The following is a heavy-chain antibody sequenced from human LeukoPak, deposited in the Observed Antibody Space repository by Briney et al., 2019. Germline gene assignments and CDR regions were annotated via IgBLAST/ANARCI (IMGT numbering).Heavy chain of an antibody. CDR3: ARHEYSGSYYGLSWFDP. J-gene: IGHJ5*02. V-gene: IGHV4-39*01. CDR1: GGSISSSGYY. CDR2: IYYSGST. Sequence: PSETLSLTCNVSGGSISSSGYYWGWIRQPPGKGLEWIASIYYSGSTYYNPSLKSRVTISVDTSKNQLSLKLSSLTAADTAVYYCARHEYSGSYYGLSWFDPWGQGTLVTVSS. D-gene: IGHD1-26*01.